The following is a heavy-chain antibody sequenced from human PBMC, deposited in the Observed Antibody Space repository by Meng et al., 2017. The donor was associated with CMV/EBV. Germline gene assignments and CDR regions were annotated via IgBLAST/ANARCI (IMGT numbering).Heavy chain of an antibody. D-gene: IGHD3-22*01. J-gene: IGHJ4*02. V-gene: IGHV4-30-4*08. Sequence: QRQESGPDLWNPSQPPSLTCSFLGGSISSGDYYWSWIRQPPGKGLEWIGYIYYSGTTYYNPSLESRVTISVDTSKNQFSLNLSSVTAADTAVYYCARLSGSGTTSTGYHYAFDSWGQGTLVTVSS. CDR2: IYYSGTT. CDR1: GGSISSGDYY. CDR3: ARLSGSGTTSTGYHYAFDS.